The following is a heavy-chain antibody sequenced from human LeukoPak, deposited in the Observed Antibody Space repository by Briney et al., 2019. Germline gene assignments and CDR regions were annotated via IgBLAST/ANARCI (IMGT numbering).Heavy chain of an antibody. Sequence: SETLSLMCTVSGDSISTYSWSWIRQPPGKGLEWIGYIHFSGSTSYNPSLKSRVTISLDTSKNPFSLRLTSVAAADTAVYFCARHREAGIAISSFPYYYFPLYRDVWGTGTTVTVSS. CDR1: GDSISTYS. D-gene: IGHD3-9*01. J-gene: IGHJ6*03. V-gene: IGHV4-59*08. CDR3: ARHREAGIAISSFPYYYFPLYRDV. CDR2: IHFSGST.